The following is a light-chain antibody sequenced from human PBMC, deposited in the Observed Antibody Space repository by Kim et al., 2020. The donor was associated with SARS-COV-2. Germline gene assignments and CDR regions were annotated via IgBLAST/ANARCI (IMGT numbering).Light chain of an antibody. V-gene: IGLV3-19*01. CDR1: HLRRYY. J-gene: IGLJ1*01. CDR2: GKN. Sequence: GKTVKVKFQGDHLRRYYSSWYQQKPGQAPVLVIYGKNNRPSGIPDRFSGSSSGNTASLTITGAQAEDEADYYCNSRDSSGNHYVFGTGTKVTVL. CDR3: NSRDSSGNHYV.